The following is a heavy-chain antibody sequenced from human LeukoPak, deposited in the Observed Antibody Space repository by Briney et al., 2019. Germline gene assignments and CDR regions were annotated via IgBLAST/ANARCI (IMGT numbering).Heavy chain of an antibody. V-gene: IGHV3-30*14. Sequence: PGRSLRLSCAASGFTFSSYAMHWVRQAPGKGLEWVAVISYDGSNKYYADSVKGRFTISRDNSKNTLYLQMNSLRAEDTAVYYCARHRRDFGVVIVHYYMDVWGKGTTVTVSS. J-gene: IGHJ6*03. CDR2: ISYDGSNK. CDR3: ARHRRDFGVVIVHYYMDV. CDR1: GFTFSSYA. D-gene: IGHD3-3*01.